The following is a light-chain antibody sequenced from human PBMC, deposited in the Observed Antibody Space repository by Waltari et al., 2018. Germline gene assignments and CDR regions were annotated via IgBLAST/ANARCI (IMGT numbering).Light chain of an antibody. CDR2: KAS. J-gene: IGKJ4*01. Sequence: DLQMTQSPSTLSASVGNRITINCRASQSISNWLAWYRQKPGKVPKLLIYKASTLKSGVPARFSGSGSGTEFSLIISSLQPDDFATYYCQQYNSYSLLTFGGGTKGEIK. CDR1: QSISNW. V-gene: IGKV1-5*03. CDR3: QQYNSYSLLT.